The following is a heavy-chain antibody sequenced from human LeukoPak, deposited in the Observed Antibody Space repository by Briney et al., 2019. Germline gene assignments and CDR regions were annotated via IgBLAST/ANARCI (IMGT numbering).Heavy chain of an antibody. J-gene: IGHJ3*01. D-gene: IGHD3-10*01. V-gene: IGHV3-11*04. CDR2: ISNSGYSI. CDR3: ARDAELQGLYAFDL. CDR1: GFSLSDYY. Sequence: GGSLRLSCVASGFSLSDYYMSWVRQAPGKGLEWVSFISNSGYSIYYADSVKGRLTISRDNAKNSVFLQMNSLGAEDTALYYCARDAELQGLYAFDLWGQGTLITVSS.